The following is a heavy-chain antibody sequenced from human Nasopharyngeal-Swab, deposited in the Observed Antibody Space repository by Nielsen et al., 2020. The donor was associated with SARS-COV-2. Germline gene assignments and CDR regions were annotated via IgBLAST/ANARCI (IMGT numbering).Heavy chain of an antibody. CDR1: RVSFSGYH. V-gene: IGHV4-34*01. D-gene: IGHD2-2*01. CDR3: ARVNNGGWIVPASYSFFMDV. CDR2: ITRSGNT. Sequence: SETLSLTCSLNRVSFSGYHWGWIRQSPGKGLEWIGDITRSGNTNYNPALKSRVTMSVTTSRDEFTLKLTSVTAADTAIYFCARVNNGGWIVPASYSFFMDVWGKGTSVAVSS. J-gene: IGHJ6*03.